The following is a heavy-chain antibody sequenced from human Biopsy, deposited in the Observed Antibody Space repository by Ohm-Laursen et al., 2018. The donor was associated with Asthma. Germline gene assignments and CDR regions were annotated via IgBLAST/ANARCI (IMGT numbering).Heavy chain of an antibody. CDR1: GDSFSNYA. D-gene: IGHD5-12*01. Sequence: GSSVKVSYKASGDSFSNYAISWVRQAPGQGLEWMGGLIPVLGTPDHAQMFEGRVTITADESTSTAYMELSSLSSEDTAVYYCARGYSGSDRIVYYYSGLEVWGQGTTVTVSS. CDR2: LIPVLGTP. V-gene: IGHV1-69*01. CDR3: ARGYSGSDRIVYYYSGLEV. J-gene: IGHJ6*02.